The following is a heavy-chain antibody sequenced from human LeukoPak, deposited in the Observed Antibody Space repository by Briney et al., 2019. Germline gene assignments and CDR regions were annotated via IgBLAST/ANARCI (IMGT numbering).Heavy chain of an antibody. CDR1: GFIFSNYN. CDR3: ARDSHRGYSYGYNY. V-gene: IGHV3-21*01. D-gene: IGHD5-18*01. CDR2: ISSSSSYI. J-gene: IGHJ4*02. Sequence: GGSLRLSCAASGFIFSNYNMNWVRQAPGKGLEWVSSISSSSSYIYYADSVKGRFTISRDNAKNSLYLQMNSLRAEDTAVYYCARDSHRGYSYGYNYWGQGTLVTVSS.